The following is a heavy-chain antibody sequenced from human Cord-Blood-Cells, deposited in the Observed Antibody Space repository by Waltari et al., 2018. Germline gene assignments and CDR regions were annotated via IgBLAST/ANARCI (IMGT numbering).Heavy chain of an antibody. CDR3: AREAARLAFDI. V-gene: IGHV3-21*01. CDR1: GFTFSSYS. CDR2: ISSSSSYI. J-gene: IGHJ3*02. Sequence: EVQLVESGGGLVKPGGSLRLSCAASGFTFSSYSMNWVRQAPGKGLECVSSISSSSSYIYYADSVKGRFTISRDNAKNSLYLQMNSLRAEDTVVYYCAREAARLAFDIWGQGTMVTVSS. D-gene: IGHD6-6*01.